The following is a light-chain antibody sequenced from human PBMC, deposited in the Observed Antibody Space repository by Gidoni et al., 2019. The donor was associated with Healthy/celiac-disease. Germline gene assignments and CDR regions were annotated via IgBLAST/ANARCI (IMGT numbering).Light chain of an antibody. CDR1: KLGDKY. V-gene: IGLV3-1*01. CDR2: QDS. CDR3: QAWDSSIYVV. J-gene: IGLJ2*01. Sequence: SYELTQPPSESVSPGQTASITCSGDKLGDKYACWYQQKPGQSPVLVIYQDSKRPSGIPERFSGSNSGNTATLTISGTQAMDEADYYCQAWDSSIYVVFGGGTKLTVL.